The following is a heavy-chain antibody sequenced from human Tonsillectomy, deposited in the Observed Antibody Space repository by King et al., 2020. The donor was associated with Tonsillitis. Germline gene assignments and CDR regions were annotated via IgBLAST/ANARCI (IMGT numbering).Heavy chain of an antibody. CDR3: ARANWNDDAFDI. V-gene: IGHV3-30*04. CDR1: GFTFSSYA. Sequence: VQLVESGGGVVQPGRSLRLSCAASGFTFSSYAMHWVRQAPGKGLEWVAVISYDGSNKYYADSVKGRFTISRDNSKNTLYLQMNSLRGEDTAVYYCARANWNDDAFDIWGQGTMVTVSS. J-gene: IGHJ3*02. CDR2: ISYDGSNK. D-gene: IGHD1-20*01.